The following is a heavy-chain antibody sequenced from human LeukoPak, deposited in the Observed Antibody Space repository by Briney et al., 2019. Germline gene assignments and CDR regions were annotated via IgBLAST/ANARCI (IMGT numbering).Heavy chain of an antibody. CDR3: ASLRGTRWLQLGDY. D-gene: IGHD5-24*01. V-gene: IGHV1-69*06. J-gene: IGHJ4*02. CDR1: GGTFSSYA. CDR2: IIPIFGTA. Sequence: ASVKVSCKASGGTFSSYAISWVRQAPGQGLEWMGGIIPIFGTANYAQKFQGRVTITADKSTSTAYMELSSLRSEDTAVYYCASLRGTRWLQLGDYWGQGTLVTVSS.